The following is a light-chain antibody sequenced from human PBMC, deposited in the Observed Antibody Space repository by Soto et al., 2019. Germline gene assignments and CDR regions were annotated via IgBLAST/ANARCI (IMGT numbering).Light chain of an antibody. Sequence: DIQMTQSPSSLSASVGDRVTITCQASQDISNYLNWYQQKPGKAPKLLIYDASNLETGVPSRFSGSGPGTDFTFTISSLQPEDIATYYCQQYANLPPFTFGPGTKVDIK. CDR3: QQYANLPPFT. CDR2: DAS. J-gene: IGKJ3*01. V-gene: IGKV1-33*01. CDR1: QDISNY.